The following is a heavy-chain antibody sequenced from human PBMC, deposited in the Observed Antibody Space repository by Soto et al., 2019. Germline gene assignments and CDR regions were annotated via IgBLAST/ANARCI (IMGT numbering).Heavy chain of an antibody. CDR3: ARDGGRTLPEYYFDY. J-gene: IGHJ4*02. D-gene: IGHD3-16*01. CDR1: GVSISSGGYY. V-gene: IGHV4-31*03. Sequence: QVQLQESGPGLVKPSQTLSLTCTVSGVSISSGGYYWSWIRQHPGKGLEWIGYIYYSGSTYYNPSLKSRVTISVDTSKNQFSLKLSSVTAADTAVYYCARDGGRTLPEYYFDYWGQGTLVTVSS. CDR2: IYYSGST.